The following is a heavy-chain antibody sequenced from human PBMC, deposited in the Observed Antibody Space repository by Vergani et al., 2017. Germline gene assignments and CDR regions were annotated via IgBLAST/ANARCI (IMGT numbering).Heavy chain of an antibody. V-gene: IGHV3-9*01. Sequence: EVELEEFGGGLAQPGMSLRLSYAASGFKFDEYAMHWVRQAPGKGLEWVAGISWNSNSEDYADSVEGRFTISRDNAKNSVFLQMSSLTSEDTAVYYCAKSDKRGVAIIEYFFDHWGHGSLVTVSS. CDR3: AKSDKRGVAIIEYFFDH. CDR2: ISWNSNSE. J-gene: IGHJ4*01. D-gene: IGHD3-3*01. CDR1: GFKFDEYA.